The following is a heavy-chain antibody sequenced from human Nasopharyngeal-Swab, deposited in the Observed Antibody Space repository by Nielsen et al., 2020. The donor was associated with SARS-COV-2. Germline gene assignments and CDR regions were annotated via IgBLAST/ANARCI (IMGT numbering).Heavy chain of an antibody. J-gene: IGHJ2*01. V-gene: IGHV4-59*01. Sequence: SETLSLTCTVSGGSISSYYWSWIRQPPEKGLEWIGYIYYSGSTNYNPSLKSRVTISVDTSKNQFSLKLSSVTAADTAVYYCARIYDSSGYYYVAYWYFDLWGRGTLVTVSS. CDR2: IYYSGST. CDR1: GGSISSYY. D-gene: IGHD3-22*01. CDR3: ARIYDSSGYYYVAYWYFDL.